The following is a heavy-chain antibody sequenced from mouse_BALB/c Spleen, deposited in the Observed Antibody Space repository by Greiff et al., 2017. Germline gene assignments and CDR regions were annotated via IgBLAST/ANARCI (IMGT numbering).Heavy chain of an antibody. V-gene: IGHV5-17*02. Sequence: EVKLMESGGGLVQPGGSRKLSCAASGFTFSSFGMPWVRQAPEKGLEWVAYISSGRTTIYYADTVKGRFTISRDNPKNTLFLQMTSLRSEDTAMYYCARSDLGITTVVDDAMDYWGQGTSVTVSS. D-gene: IGHD1-1*01. CDR1: GFTFSSFG. J-gene: IGHJ4*01. CDR2: ISSGRTTI. CDR3: ARSDLGITTVVDDAMDY.